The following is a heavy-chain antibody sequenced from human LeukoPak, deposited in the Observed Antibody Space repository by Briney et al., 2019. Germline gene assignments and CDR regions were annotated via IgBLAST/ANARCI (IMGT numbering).Heavy chain of an antibody. CDR1: GFTFSSYA. CDR2: ISGSGGST. J-gene: IGHJ4*02. D-gene: IGHD3-10*01. Sequence: PGRSLRLSCAASGFTFSSYAMSWVRQAPGKGLEWVSAISGSGGSTYYADSVKGRFTISRDNSKNTLYLQMNSLRAEDTAVYYCATLTTVLLWFGDFDYWGQGTLVTVSS. V-gene: IGHV3-23*01. CDR3: ATLTTVLLWFGDFDY.